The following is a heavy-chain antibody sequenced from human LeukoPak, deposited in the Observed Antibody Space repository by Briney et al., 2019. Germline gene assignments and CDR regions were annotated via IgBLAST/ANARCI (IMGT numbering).Heavy chain of an antibody. V-gene: IGHV3-11*05. Sequence: GGSLRLSCAASSGFTFSDYYMSWIRQAPGKGLEWVSHISSSSSYTMYADSVKGRFTISRDNAKNSLYLQMNSLRVEDTAVYYRARDIAVAAHFDYWGQGALVTVSS. CDR2: ISSSSSYT. D-gene: IGHD6-19*01. CDR3: ARDIAVAAHFDY. J-gene: IGHJ4*02. CDR1: GFTFSDYY.